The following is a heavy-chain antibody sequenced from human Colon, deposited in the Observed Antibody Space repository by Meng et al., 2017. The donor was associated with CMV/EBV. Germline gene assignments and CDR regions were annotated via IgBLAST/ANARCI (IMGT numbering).Heavy chain of an antibody. Sequence: SVKVSCKASGGTLRNYGISWVRQAPGQGLEWIGGILPIFITTKYGQKFQGRITITTDESASTAYMELKSLRSDDTAVYYCARDRGDSGFDAWGQGTLVTVSS. CDR1: GGTLRNYG. CDR3: ARDRGDSGFDA. CDR2: ILPIFITT. V-gene: IGHV1-69*05. D-gene: IGHD2-21*02. J-gene: IGHJ4*02.